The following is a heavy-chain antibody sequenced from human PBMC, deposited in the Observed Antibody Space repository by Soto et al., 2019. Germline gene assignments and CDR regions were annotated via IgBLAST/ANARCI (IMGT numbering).Heavy chain of an antibody. CDR1: GFTFSSYA. V-gene: IGHV3-30-3*01. J-gene: IGHJ4*02. CDR3: ARRGYCSSTSCRRPNSNIEY. CDR2: ISYDGSNK. Sequence: LRLSCAASGFTFSSYAMHWVRQAPGKGLEWVAVISYDGSNKYYADSVKGRFTISRDNSKNTLYLQMNSLRAEDTAVYYCARRGYCSSTSCRRPNSNIEYWGQGTLVTVSS. D-gene: IGHD2-2*01.